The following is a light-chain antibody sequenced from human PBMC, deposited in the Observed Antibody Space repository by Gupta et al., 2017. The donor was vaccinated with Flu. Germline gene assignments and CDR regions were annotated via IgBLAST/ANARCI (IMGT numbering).Light chain of an antibody. CDR2: ENN. CDR3: GTWDSSLSAVV. Sequence: QSVLTQPLSVSAAPGQKVTISCSGSSSNIGNNYVSWYQQLPGTAPKLLIYENNKRPSGIPDRFSGSKSGTSATLCITGLQTGDEADYYCGTWDSSLSAVVFGGGTKLTVL. CDR1: SSNIGNNY. V-gene: IGLV1-51*02. J-gene: IGLJ2*01.